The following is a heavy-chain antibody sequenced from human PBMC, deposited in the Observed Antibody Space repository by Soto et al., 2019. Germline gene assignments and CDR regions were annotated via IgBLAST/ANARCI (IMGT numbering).Heavy chain of an antibody. CDR3: ARVPPPRWELLVDPMCAFDI. CDR1: GGSISSSNW. Sequence: QVQLQESAPGLVKPSGTLSLTCAVSGGSISSSNWWNWVRQPPGKGREWIGEIYHSGSTNYNPSLKSRVTISIDKSQDPFSLKLASVTAADTAVYYCARVPPPRWELLVDPMCAFDIWGQGTMVTVSS. CDR2: IYHSGST. V-gene: IGHV4-4*02. J-gene: IGHJ3*02. D-gene: IGHD1-26*01.